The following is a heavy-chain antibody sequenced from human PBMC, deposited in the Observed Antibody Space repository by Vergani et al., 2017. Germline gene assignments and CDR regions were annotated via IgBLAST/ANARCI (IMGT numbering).Heavy chain of an antibody. CDR2: IRYDGSNK. Sequence: QVQLVESGGGVVQPGGSLRLSCAASGFTFSSYGMHWVRQAPGKGLEWVAFIRYDGSNKYYADSVKGRFTISRDNSKNTLYLRMKSLRPEDTAVYYCAKEGGGYCSGGTCYPEYWGQGTLVIVSS. CDR3: AKEGGGYCSGGTCYPEY. J-gene: IGHJ4*02. CDR1: GFTFSSYG. V-gene: IGHV3-30*02. D-gene: IGHD2-15*01.